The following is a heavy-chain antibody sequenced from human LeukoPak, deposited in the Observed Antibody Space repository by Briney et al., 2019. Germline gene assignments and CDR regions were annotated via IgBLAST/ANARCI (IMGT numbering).Heavy chain of an antibody. CDR3: ARDASNLYGGYAPFDY. CDR2: ISSSSSTI. Sequence: SGGSLRLSCAASGFTFSSYAMNWVRQAPGKGLEWVSYISSSSSTIYYADSVKGRFTISRDNAKNSLYLQMNSLRAEDTAVYYCARDASNLYGGYAPFDYWGQGTLVTVSS. V-gene: IGHV3-48*04. J-gene: IGHJ4*02. CDR1: GFTFSSYA. D-gene: IGHD4-11*01.